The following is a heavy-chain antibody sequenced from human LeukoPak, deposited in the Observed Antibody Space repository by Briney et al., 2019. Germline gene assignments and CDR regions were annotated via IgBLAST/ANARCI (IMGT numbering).Heavy chain of an antibody. CDR1: GFTFSSYA. CDR2: ISGSGGST. Sequence: PGGSQRLSCAASGFTFSSYAMSWVRQAPGKGMEWVSAISGSGGSTYYADSVKGRFTISRDNSKNTLYLQMNSLRAEDTAVYYCAKDGSALTGVVYWGQGTLVTVSS. V-gene: IGHV3-23*01. D-gene: IGHD7-27*01. CDR3: AKDGSALTGVVY. J-gene: IGHJ4*02.